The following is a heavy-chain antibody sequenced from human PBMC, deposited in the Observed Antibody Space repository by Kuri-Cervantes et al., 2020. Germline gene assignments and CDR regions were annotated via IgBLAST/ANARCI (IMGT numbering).Heavy chain of an antibody. CDR1: GYSISSSYY. D-gene: IGHD6-13*01. Sequence: TLSLTCAVYGYSISSSYYWCWSRLAPGKRLEWLALIYWNDDKHYSPSLKSRLTITKDTSKNQVDLTMTNMDPVDTGTYFCAHSSSWTGWFDPWGQGTLVTVSS. CDR2: IYWNDDK. J-gene: IGHJ5*02. V-gene: IGHV2-5*01. CDR3: AHSSSWTGWFDP.